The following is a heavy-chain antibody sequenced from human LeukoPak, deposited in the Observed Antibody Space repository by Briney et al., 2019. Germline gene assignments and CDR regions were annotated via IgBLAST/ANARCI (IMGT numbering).Heavy chain of an antibody. CDR1: GYSISSGYY. Sequence: SETLSLTCTVSGYSISSGYYWGWIRQSPGKGLEWIASINHSGRSYYNPPLKSRVTISVDTSKKQFSLKLTSVTAADTAVYYCASSSWYGVDAFDIWGQGTMVTVSS. J-gene: IGHJ3*02. D-gene: IGHD6-13*01. CDR3: ASSSWYGVDAFDI. CDR2: INHSGRS. V-gene: IGHV4-38-2*02.